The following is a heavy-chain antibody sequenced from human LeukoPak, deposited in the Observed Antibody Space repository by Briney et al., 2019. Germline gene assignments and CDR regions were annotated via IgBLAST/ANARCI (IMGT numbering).Heavy chain of an antibody. CDR3: ATGVWLVQGAFDI. CDR2: ISWNSGSI. V-gene: IGHV3-9*01. CDR1: GFTFDDYA. J-gene: IGHJ3*02. D-gene: IGHD6-19*01. Sequence: SLRLSCAASGFTFDDYAMHWVRQAPGKGLEWVSGISWNSGSIGYADSVKGRFTISRDNAKNSLYLQMNSLRAEDTALYYCATGVWLVQGAFDIWGQGTMVTVSS.